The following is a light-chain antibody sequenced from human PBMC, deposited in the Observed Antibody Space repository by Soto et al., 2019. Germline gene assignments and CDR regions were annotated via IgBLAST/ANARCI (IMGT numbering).Light chain of an antibody. CDR2: DAS. Sequence: EIVLTQSPATLSLSPGERATLSCRTSQSVENYLAWYQQKGGQAPRLLIFDASNRATGVPSRFSGSGFGTDFTLTISSLEPEDSAIYFCQQRSAWPLPFTFGGGTRVEIK. J-gene: IGKJ4*01. V-gene: IGKV3-11*01. CDR3: QQRSAWPLPFT. CDR1: QSVENY.